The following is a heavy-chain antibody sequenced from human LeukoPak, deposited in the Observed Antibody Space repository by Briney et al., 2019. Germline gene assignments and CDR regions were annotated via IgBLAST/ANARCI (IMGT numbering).Heavy chain of an antibody. CDR2: ISSGSSFT. CDR1: GFXFSDYY. D-gene: IGHD6-13*01. CDR3: AREGSPYSSSWYYFDY. V-gene: IGHV3-11*05. J-gene: IGHJ4*02. Sequence: GGSLRLSCAASGFXFSDYYISWIREAPGKGLEWLSYISSGSSFTNYADSVKDQFTISRENTKNSLYLQMNSLRAEDTAVYYCAREGSPYSSSWYYFDYWGQGTLVTVSS.